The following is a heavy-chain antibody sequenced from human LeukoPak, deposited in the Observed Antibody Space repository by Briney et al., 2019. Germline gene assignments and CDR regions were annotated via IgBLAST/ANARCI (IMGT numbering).Heavy chain of an antibody. Sequence: GGSLRLSCAASGFTVSSNYMSWVRQAPGKGLEWVSLIYSRDSTYYADSVRGRFTISRDNAKNSLYLQMNSLRAEDTAVYYCARTYYYDSSAEDYDYWGQGTLVTVSS. CDR3: ARTYYYDSSAEDYDY. V-gene: IGHV3-53*01. CDR1: GFTVSSNY. CDR2: IYSRDST. J-gene: IGHJ4*02. D-gene: IGHD3-22*01.